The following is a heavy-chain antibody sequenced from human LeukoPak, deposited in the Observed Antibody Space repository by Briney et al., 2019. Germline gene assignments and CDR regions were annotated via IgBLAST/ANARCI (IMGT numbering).Heavy chain of an antibody. CDR3: ARDRDYGGNPTGY. J-gene: IGHJ4*02. V-gene: IGHV3-30-3*01. Sequence: GGSLRLSCAASGFTFSSYAVHWVRQAPGKGLEWVAVISYDGSNKYYADTVKGRFTISRDNSRNTLYLQMNSLRAEDTAVYYCARDRDYGGNPTGYWGQGTLVTVSS. D-gene: IGHD4-23*01. CDR2: ISYDGSNK. CDR1: GFTFSSYA.